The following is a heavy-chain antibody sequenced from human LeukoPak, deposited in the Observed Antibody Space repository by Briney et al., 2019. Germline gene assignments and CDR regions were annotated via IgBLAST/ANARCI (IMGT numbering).Heavy chain of an antibody. CDR2: ISGSGGST. CDR3: AKSSAAYYYGSSGSGYFQH. J-gene: IGHJ1*01. CDR1: ALTFSRHV. V-gene: IGHV3-23*01. Sequence: PGGSLRLSCASSALTFSRHVINWVRQAPGKGLEWVSAISGSGGSTYYADSVKGRFTISRDNSMNTLYLQMNGLRAEDTAVYYCAKSSAAYYYGSSGSGYFQHWGQGTLVTVSS. D-gene: IGHD3-22*01.